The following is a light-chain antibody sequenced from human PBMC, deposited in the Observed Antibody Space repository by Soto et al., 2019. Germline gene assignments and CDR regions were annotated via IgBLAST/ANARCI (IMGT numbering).Light chain of an antibody. CDR1: QSVSRNY. CDR3: QQYGSSPGT. V-gene: IGKV3-20*01. Sequence: EIVLTQSPGTLSLSPGARATLSCRASQSVSRNYLAWYQQKPGQAPRLLIFGASIRATGLPDRFSGGGSGTDFTLTISRLETEDFAVYYCQQYGSSPGTFGQGTKVDIK. CDR2: GAS. J-gene: IGKJ1*01.